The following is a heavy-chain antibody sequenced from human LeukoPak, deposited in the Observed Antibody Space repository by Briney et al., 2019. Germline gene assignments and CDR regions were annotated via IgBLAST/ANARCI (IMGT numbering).Heavy chain of an antibody. Sequence: SETLSLTCTVSGGSISSYYWSWIRQPPGKGLEWIGYIYYSGSTNYNPSLKSRVTISVDTSKNQFSLKLSSVTAADTAVYYCAREAAQRGGYYYYMDVWGKGTTVTVSS. CDR2: IYYSGST. CDR3: AREAAQRGGYYYYMDV. CDR1: GGSISSYY. V-gene: IGHV4-59*01. D-gene: IGHD2-15*01. J-gene: IGHJ6*03.